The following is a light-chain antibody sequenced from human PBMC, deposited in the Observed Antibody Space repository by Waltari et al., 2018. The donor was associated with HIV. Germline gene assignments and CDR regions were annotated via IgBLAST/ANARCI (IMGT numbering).Light chain of an antibody. J-gene: IGLJ2*01. CDR3: QSYSSSTVV. V-gene: IGLV6-57*03. Sequence: NFMLTQPHSVSESPGKMVTLSCTRSSGSIAANYVPSYQQRPGSAPITLIYDDNQRPSGVPDRFSGSIASSSNSASLTISGLKTEDEADYYCQSYSSSTVVFGGGTKLTVL. CDR2: DDN. CDR1: SGSIAANY.